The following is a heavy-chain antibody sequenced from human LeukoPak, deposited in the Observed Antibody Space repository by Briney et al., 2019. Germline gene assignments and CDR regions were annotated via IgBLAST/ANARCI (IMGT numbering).Heavy chain of an antibody. CDR2: ISGSGGST. D-gene: IGHD2-2*02. V-gene: IGHV3-23*01. J-gene: IGHJ3*02. CDR3: AKELKIPPSVTVGFDI. Sequence: PGGSLRLSCAASGFTFSSYWMSWVRQAPGKGLEWVSAISGSGGSTYYADSVKGRFTISRDNSRNTLYLQMNSLRAEDTAVYYCAKELKIPPSVTVGFDIWGQGTMVTVSS. CDR1: GFTFSSYW.